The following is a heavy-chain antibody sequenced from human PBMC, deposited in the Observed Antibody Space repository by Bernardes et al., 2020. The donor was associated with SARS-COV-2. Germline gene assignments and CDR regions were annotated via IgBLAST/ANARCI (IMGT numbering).Heavy chain of an antibody. J-gene: IGHJ5*02. CDR1: GFTVSSNY. Sequence: GGSLRLSCAASGFTVSSNYMSWVRQAPGKGLEWVSVIYSGGSTYYADSVKGRFTISRDNSKNTLYLQMNSLRAEDTAVYYCARVPPGDFSSWFDPWGQGTLVTVSS. V-gene: IGHV3-66*01. CDR2: IYSGGST. D-gene: IGHD3-3*01. CDR3: ARVPPGDFSSWFDP.